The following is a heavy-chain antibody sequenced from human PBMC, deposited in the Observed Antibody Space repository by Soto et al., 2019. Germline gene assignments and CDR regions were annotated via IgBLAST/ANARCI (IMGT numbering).Heavy chain of an antibody. Sequence: EVQLVESGGGLVQPGGSLRLSCAASGFTFSSYSMNWVRQAPGKGLEWVSYISSSSSTIYYADSVKGRFTISRDNAKNSLYLQMNSLRAEDTAVYYCARTYHSSPRNYYYYYMDVWGKGTTVTVSS. CDR3: ARTYHSSPRNYYYYYMDV. CDR1: GFTFSSYS. CDR2: ISSSSSTI. V-gene: IGHV3-48*01. J-gene: IGHJ6*03. D-gene: IGHD6-6*01.